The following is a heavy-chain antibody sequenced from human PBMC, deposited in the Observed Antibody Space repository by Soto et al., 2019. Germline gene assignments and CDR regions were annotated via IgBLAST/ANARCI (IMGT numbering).Heavy chain of an antibody. CDR1: GYTFTIYA. V-gene: IGHV1-3*01. J-gene: IGHJ4*02. CDR3: ARSIVVVTAADY. Sequence: ASVKVSCKASGYTFTIYAMHWVRQAPGQRLEWMGWINAGNGNTKYSQKFQGRVTITRDTSASTAYMELSSLRSEDTAVYYCARSIVVVTAADYWGQGTLVTVSS. D-gene: IGHD2-21*02. CDR2: INAGNGNT.